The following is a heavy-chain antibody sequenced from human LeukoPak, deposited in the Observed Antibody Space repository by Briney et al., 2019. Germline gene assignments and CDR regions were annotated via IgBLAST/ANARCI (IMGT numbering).Heavy chain of an antibody. D-gene: IGHD2-15*01. V-gene: IGHV6-1*01. J-gene: IGHJ5*02. CDR2: TYYRAKRYY. CDR3: AYSVGGRSWIDT. CDR1: GDFVSSNSAA. Sequence: PSQTLSLTCALSGDFVSSNSAAWNWLRQSPMRGLEWLERTYYRAKRYYDYGISIKTRITIKADISQSQFSPQLTSVTPEDTAVYYFAYSVGGRSWIDTWDQGMLVTVSS.